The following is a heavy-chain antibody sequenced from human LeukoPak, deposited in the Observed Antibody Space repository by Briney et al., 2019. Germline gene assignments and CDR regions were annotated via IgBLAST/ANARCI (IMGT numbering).Heavy chain of an antibody. D-gene: IGHD5/OR15-5a*01. Sequence: SVKVSCKASGGTFSSYAISWVRQAPGQGLEWMGRIIPILGIANYAQKFQGRVTITADKSTSTAYMELSSLRSEDTAVYYCARGGPRGVYDPAELDYWGQGTLVTVSS. V-gene: IGHV1-69*04. CDR2: IIPILGIA. CDR1: GGTFSSYA. J-gene: IGHJ4*02. CDR3: ARGGPRGVYDPAELDY.